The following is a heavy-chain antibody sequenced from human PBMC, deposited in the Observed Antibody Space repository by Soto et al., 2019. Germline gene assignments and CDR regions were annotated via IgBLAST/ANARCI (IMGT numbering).Heavy chain of an antibody. J-gene: IGHJ6*02. CDR2: ISSSSSYI. Sequence: EVQLVESGGGLVKPGGSLRLSCAASGFTFSSYSMNWVRQAPGKGLEWVSSISSSSSYIYYADSVKGRFTISRDNDKNSLYLQMNSLRAEDTAVYYCARGAGDTAMVYYYGMDVWGQGTTVTVSS. CDR3: ARGAGDTAMVYYYGMDV. D-gene: IGHD5-18*01. V-gene: IGHV3-21*01. CDR1: GFTFSSYS.